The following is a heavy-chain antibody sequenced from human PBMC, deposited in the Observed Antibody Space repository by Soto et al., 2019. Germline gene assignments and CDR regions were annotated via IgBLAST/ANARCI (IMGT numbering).Heavy chain of an antibody. CDR1: GGSIRDDRYY. CDR2: IYYSGTS. V-gene: IGHV4-39*01. CDR3: ARLHCDSPNCVPLDP. D-gene: IGHD2-2*01. J-gene: IGHJ5*02. Sequence: QLQLQESGPGLVKPSETLSLTCTVSGGSIRDDRYYWGWMRQPPGKGLEWIGSIYYSGTSSYNPSLKSRVTMSVDTSKKQLSLRLSSVTAADTAVYYCARLHCDSPNCVPLDPWGQGTLVIVSS.